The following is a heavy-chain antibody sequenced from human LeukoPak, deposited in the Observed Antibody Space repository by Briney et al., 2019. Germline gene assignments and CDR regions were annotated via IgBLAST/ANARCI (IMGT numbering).Heavy chain of an antibody. CDR1: GGTFSSYA. V-gene: IGHV1-69*13. CDR3: AHGSMYQLDY. Sequence: ASVKVSCKASGGTFSSYAISWVRQAPGQGLEWMGGIIPIFGTANYAQKFQGRVTITADESTSTAYMELSSLRAEDTAVYYCAHGSMYQLDYWGQGTLVTVSS. J-gene: IGHJ4*02. D-gene: IGHD2-2*01. CDR2: IIPIFGTA.